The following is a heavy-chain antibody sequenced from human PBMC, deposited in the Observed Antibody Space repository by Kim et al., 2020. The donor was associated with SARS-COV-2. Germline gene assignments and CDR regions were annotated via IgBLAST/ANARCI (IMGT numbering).Heavy chain of an antibody. CDR1: GFTFNIYW. V-gene: IGHV3-7*03. D-gene: IGHD3-10*01. CDR2: IKKDGSEK. Sequence: GGSLRLSCAASGFTFNIYWMTWVRQAPGKGLEWVANIKKDGSEKHYVDSVKGRFSISRDNAKNSLYLQMNSLRAEDTAVYFCARVSDVDSGSFYRWFDYWGQGTLVTVSS. J-gene: IGHJ4*02. CDR3: ARVSDVDSGSFYRWFDY.